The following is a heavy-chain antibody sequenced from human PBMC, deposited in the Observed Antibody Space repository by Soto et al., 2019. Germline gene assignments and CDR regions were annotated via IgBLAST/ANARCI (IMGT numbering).Heavy chain of an antibody. CDR1: GGSISSGNYY. D-gene: IGHD4-17*01. J-gene: IGHJ4*02. CDR3: ATMGTPVTGLYYFDY. V-gene: IGHV4-30-4*01. CDR2: ISYSGTT. Sequence: QVQLPESGPGLVKPSQTLCLTCTVSGGSISSGNYYWSWIRQPPGKGLEWIGFISYSGTTHYSASLRSRVSISVDTSKNQFSLDLSSVTAADTAVYYCATMGTPVTGLYYFDYWGQGTLVTVSS.